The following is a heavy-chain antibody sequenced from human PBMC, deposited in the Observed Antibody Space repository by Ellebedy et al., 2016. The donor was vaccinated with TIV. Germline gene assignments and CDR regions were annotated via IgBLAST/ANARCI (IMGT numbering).Heavy chain of an antibody. Sequence: MPSETLSLTCDVSGASISSYYWSRIRTSPGKGLEWVGNIYKSRSTNYNPPLKSRVTISVDNSKNQSSLKMTSVTAADTAMYFCAAGIGAAAAGDIWGQGTLVTVSP. CDR1: GASISSYY. CDR3: AAGIGAAAAGDI. V-gene: IGHV4-59*01. CDR2: IYKSRST. J-gene: IGHJ4*02. D-gene: IGHD6-13*01.